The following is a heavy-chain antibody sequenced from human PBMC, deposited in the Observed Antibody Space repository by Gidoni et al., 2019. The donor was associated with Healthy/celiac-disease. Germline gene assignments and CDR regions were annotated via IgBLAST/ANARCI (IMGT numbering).Heavy chain of an antibody. D-gene: IGHD6-13*01. CDR3: AKDGEPEEYSSSGSDY. J-gene: IGHJ4*02. CDR1: GFTFSSYA. Sequence: EVQLLESGGGLVQPGGSLRLSCAASGFTFSSYAMSWVRQAPGQGMEWVSAISGSGGSTYYADSVKGRFTISRDNSKNTLYLRMNSLRAEDTAVYYCAKDGEPEEYSSSGSDYWGQGTLVTVSS. V-gene: IGHV3-23*01. CDR2: ISGSGGST.